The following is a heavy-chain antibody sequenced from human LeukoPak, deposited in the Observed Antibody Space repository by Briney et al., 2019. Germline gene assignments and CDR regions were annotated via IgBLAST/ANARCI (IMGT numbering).Heavy chain of an antibody. J-gene: IGHJ5*02. CDR2: INHSGST. Sequence: SETLSLTCAVYGGSFSGYYWSWIRQPPGKGLEWIGEINHSGSTNYNPSLKSRVTISVDTSKNQFSLKLSSVTAADTAVYYCARLRLRTQTKDNWFDPWGQGTLVTVSS. V-gene: IGHV4-34*01. D-gene: IGHD1/OR15-1a*01. CDR3: ARLRLRTQTKDNWFDP. CDR1: GGSFSGYY.